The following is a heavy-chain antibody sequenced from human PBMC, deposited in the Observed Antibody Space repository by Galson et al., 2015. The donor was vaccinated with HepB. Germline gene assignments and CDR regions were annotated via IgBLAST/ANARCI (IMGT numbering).Heavy chain of an antibody. CDR1: GFTFDDYA. J-gene: IGHJ4*02. Sequence: SLRLSCAASGFTFDDYAMHWVRQAPGKGLEYVSAISSDGSATYYTDSVKDRFTISRDDSKNTLSLQMSSLRVEDTAVYYCVKTTSDYYYMHWGQGTLVTVSS. V-gene: IGHV3-64D*09. D-gene: IGHD3-22*01. CDR3: VKTTSDYYYMH. CDR2: ISSDGSAT.